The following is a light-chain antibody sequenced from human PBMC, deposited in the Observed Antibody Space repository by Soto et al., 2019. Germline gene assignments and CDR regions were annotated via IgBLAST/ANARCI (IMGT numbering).Light chain of an antibody. Sequence: DIQMTQSPSSLSASLGDRVTITCRASQSISYYLNWYQQKQGRAPRLLIYSTSTLQSGVPSKFSGTASGTAFTLTISSMQPEDFATYYCQQYNSYSFGQGTKVDIK. CDR3: QQYNSYS. V-gene: IGKV1-39*01. CDR2: STS. J-gene: IGKJ1*01. CDR1: QSISYY.